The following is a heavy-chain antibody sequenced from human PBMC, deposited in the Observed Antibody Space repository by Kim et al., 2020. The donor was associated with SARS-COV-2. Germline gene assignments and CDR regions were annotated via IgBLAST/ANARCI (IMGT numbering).Heavy chain of an antibody. CDR3: ARGQRITIFGVVREMDV. J-gene: IGHJ6*02. Sequence: SETLSLTCTVSGGSISSYYWSWIRQPPGKGLEWIGYIYYSGSTNYNPSLKSRVTISVDTSKNQFSLKLSSVTAAYTAVYYCARGQRITIFGVVREMDVWGQGTTVTVSS. CDR1: GGSISSYY. CDR2: IYYSGST. D-gene: IGHD3-3*01. V-gene: IGHV4-59*13.